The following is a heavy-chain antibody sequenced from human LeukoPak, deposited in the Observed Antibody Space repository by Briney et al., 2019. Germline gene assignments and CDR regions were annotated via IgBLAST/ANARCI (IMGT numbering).Heavy chain of an antibody. Sequence: SETLSLTCTVSGGSISRSSYYWGWIRQPPGKGLEWIGSIYYSGSTYYIPSLKSRVTISVDTSKNQFSLKLSSVTAADTAVYYCARSYGDYGRMSFDYWGQGTLVTVSS. V-gene: IGHV4-39*07. J-gene: IGHJ4*02. D-gene: IGHD4-17*01. CDR1: GGSISRSSYY. CDR3: ARSYGDYGRMSFDY. CDR2: IYYSGST.